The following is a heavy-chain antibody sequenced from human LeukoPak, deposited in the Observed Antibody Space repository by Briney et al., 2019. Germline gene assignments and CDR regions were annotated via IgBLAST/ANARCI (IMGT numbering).Heavy chain of an antibody. CDR3: ARQRAAMVLNIGY. CDR2: IYPGDSDT. J-gene: IGHJ4*02. CDR1: GYIFTTYW. V-gene: IGHV5-51*01. D-gene: IGHD5-18*01. Sequence: GESLKISCKASGYIFTTYWIGWVRQMPGKGLEWMGIIYPGDSDTSYSPSFQGQVTISADKSISTAYLQWSSLKASDTAMYYCARQRAAMVLNIGYWGQGTLVTVSS.